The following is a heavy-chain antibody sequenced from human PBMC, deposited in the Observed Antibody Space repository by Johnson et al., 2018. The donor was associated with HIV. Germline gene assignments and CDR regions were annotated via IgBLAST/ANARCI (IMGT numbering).Heavy chain of an antibody. V-gene: IGHV3-9*01. CDR3: ARDGEWELEDAFDI. Sequence: VQLVESGGGLVQPGRSLRLSCAASGFTFDDYAMHWVRQAPGKGLEWVSGLRWNSGIIGYADSVKGRFTISRDNAKKSLYLQMNSLRAEDTAVYYCARDGEWELEDAFDIWGQGTMVTVSS. CDR1: GFTFDDYA. CDR2: LRWNSGII. J-gene: IGHJ3*02. D-gene: IGHD1-26*01.